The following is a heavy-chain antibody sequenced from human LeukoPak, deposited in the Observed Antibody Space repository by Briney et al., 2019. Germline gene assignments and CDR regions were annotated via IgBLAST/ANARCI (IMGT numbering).Heavy chain of an antibody. CDR3: ARGTYYYDSSGYYY. Sequence: SETLSLTCTVSGGCISSYYWSWIRQPPGKGLEWLGYIYYSGSTNYNPSLKSRVTISVDTSKNQFSLKLSSVTAADTAVYYCARGTYYYDSSGYYYWGQGTLVTVSS. CDR2: IYYSGST. D-gene: IGHD3-22*01. CDR1: GGCISSYY. V-gene: IGHV4-59*01. J-gene: IGHJ4*02.